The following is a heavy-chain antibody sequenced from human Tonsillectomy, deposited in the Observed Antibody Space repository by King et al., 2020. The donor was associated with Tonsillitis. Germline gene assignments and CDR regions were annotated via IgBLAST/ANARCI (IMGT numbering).Heavy chain of an antibody. CDR1: GFRIGTNT. D-gene: IGHD3/OR15-3a*01. CDR2: ISYDGANK. J-gene: IGHJ3*02. V-gene: IGHV3-30-3*01. Sequence: VQLVESGGGVVQPGNSLRLSCAASGFRIGTNTMHWVRQAPGKGLEWLAFISYDGANKYYADSVKGRFTISRDNSRNTLSLQMDSLRAEDTAIYYCAREGLATYLRAFDIWGQGTLVTVSS. CDR3: AREGLATYLRAFDI.